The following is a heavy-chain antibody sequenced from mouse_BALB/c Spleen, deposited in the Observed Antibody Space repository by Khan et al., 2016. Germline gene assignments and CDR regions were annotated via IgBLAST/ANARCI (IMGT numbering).Heavy chain of an antibody. CDR3: ARGDPYYAMDY. CDR1: GFNIKDTY. CDR2: IDPANGNT. Sequence: EVELVESGAELVKPGASVKLSCTASGFNIKDTYMHWVKQRPEQGLEWIGRIDPANGNTKYDPKFQGKATITADTSSNTAYLQLSSQTSEDTAVYYCARGDPYYAMDYWGQGTSVTVSS. D-gene: IGHD3-3*01. J-gene: IGHJ4*01. V-gene: IGHV14-3*02.